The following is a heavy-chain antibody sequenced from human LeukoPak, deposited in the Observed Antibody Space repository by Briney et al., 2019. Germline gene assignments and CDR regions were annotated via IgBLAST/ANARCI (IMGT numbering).Heavy chain of an antibody. V-gene: IGHV4-34*01. Sequence: GSLRLSCAASGLTFSSYGMSWVRQAPGKGLEWIGEINHSGSTNYNPSLKSRVTISVDTSKNQFSLKLSSVTAADTAVYYCARDRKYYYHMDVWGKGTTVTVSS. J-gene: IGHJ6*03. CDR2: INHSGST. CDR1: GLTFSSYG. CDR3: ARDRKYYYHMDV.